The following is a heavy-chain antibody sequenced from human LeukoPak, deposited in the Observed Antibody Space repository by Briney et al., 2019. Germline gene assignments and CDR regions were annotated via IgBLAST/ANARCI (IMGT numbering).Heavy chain of an antibody. CDR2: IGVDGTST. CDR1: GFTVSSNY. CDR3: AKDLFFADY. J-gene: IGHJ4*02. D-gene: IGHD2-21*01. Sequence: GGSLRLSCAASGFTVSSNYMSWVRQPPGKGLEWVAAIGVDGTSTYYADAVKGRFTISRDSSKNTLQLRMYSLRAEDTAVYYCAKDLFFADYWGQGTLVTVSS. V-gene: IGHV3-23*01.